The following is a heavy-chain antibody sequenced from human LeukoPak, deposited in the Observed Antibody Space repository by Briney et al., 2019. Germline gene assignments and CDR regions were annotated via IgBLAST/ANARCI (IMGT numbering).Heavy chain of an antibody. CDR2: IRSKSYGGTI. J-gene: IGHJ1*01. V-gene: IGHV3-49*03. Sequence: PGGSLRLSCTASGFTFGDSAMSWFRQAPGKGLEWVGFIRSKSYGGTIEYAASVKGRFIISREDSKSIAYLRMNSLKTEDTAVYYCTRGPPPPYYYDTSGYYYFQHWGQGTLVTVSS. CDR1: GFTFGDSA. CDR3: TRGPPPPYYYDTSGYYYFQH. D-gene: IGHD3-22*01.